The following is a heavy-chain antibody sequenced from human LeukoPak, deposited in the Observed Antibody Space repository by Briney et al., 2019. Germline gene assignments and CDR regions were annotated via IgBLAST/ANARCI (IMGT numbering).Heavy chain of an antibody. D-gene: IGHD2-21*02. CDR1: GGSISSYY. J-gene: IGHJ5*02. CDR3: ARASRVTAPHNWFDP. Sequence: PSETLSLTCTVPGGSISSYYWSWIRQPPGKGLEWIGYIYYSGNTNYNPSLKSRVSISIDTSKNQFSLKLSSVTAADTAVYYCARASRVTAPHNWFDPWGQGTLVTVSS. V-gene: IGHV4-59*12. CDR2: IYYSGNT.